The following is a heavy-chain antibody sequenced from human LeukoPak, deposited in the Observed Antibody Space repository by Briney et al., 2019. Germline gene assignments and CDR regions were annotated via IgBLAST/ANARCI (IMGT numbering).Heavy chain of an antibody. J-gene: IGHJ5*02. V-gene: IGHV1-3*01. CDR2: MNAGNGNT. Sequence: GASVNVSCTASGYTFSSYAMHWVRQAPGQRLGWMGWMNAGNGNTKYSQKFQGRVTITTDKSASTAYMELSSLRSEDTAVYYGARDSAIWQQLVRGWFDPWGQGTLVTVSS. CDR3: ARDSAIWQQLVRGWFDP. CDR1: GYTFSSYA. D-gene: IGHD6-13*01.